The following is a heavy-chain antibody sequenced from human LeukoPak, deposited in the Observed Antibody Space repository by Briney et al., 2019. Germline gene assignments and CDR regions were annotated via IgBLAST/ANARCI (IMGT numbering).Heavy chain of an antibody. CDR2: IRTDGLET. J-gene: IGHJ3*02. CDR1: GLTFNNYW. V-gene: IGHV3-74*01. D-gene: IGHD6-13*01. Sequence: GGSLRLSCAASGLTFNNYWMHWVRQAPGKGLVWVSRIRTDGLETSYADSVKGRFTVSRDNAKNTLYLQMNSLRAEDTAVYYCAKSESSSYYDAFDMWGQGTMVTVSS. CDR3: AKSESSSYYDAFDM.